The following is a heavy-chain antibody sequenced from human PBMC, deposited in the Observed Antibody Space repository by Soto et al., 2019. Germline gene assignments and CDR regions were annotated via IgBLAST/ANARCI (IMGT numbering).Heavy chain of an antibody. CDR3: TSAQEQLVKELYCFDS. J-gene: IGHJ5*01. Sequence: GGSLRLSCTASGFTFGDYAMSWFRQAPGKGLEWVGLIRSKAYGGTTEYAASVKGRFTISRDDSKSIAYLQMNSLKTEDTAVYYCTSAQEQLVKELYCFDSWGQGTLVTVSS. V-gene: IGHV3-49*03. D-gene: IGHD6-13*01. CDR1: GFTFGDYA. CDR2: IRSKAYGGTT.